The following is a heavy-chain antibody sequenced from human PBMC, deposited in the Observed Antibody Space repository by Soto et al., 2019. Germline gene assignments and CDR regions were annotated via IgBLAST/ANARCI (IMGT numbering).Heavy chain of an antibody. V-gene: IGHV3-30-3*01. D-gene: IGHD3-3*01. Sequence: QVCQVESGGGVAQAGRSLRLSCAASGFTFRSYAMHWVRQAPGNGLGWEAIVSYDGISKYYADSVKGRFTISRDKSKGTVYLTMNSLRTADTAVYYCARAVDLWSAYFDYWGQGALVTVSS. CDR3: ARAVDLWSAYFDY. J-gene: IGHJ4*02. CDR1: GFTFRSYA. CDR2: VSYDGISK.